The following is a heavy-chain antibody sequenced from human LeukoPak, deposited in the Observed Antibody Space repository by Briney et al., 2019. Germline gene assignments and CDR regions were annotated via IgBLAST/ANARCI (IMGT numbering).Heavy chain of an antibody. V-gene: IGHV1-69*13. CDR2: IIPIFGTA. Sequence: SVTVSYKASGGTFSSYAISWVRQAPGQGLEWMGGIIPIFGTANYAQKFQGRVTITADESTSTAYMELSSLRSEDTAVYYCAVRWLQSTGGFDYWGQGTLVTVSS. CDR1: GGTFSSYA. J-gene: IGHJ4*02. CDR3: AVRWLQSTGGFDY. D-gene: IGHD5-24*01.